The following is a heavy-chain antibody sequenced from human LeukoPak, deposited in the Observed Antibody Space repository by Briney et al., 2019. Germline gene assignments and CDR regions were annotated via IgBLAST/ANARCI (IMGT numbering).Heavy chain of an antibody. V-gene: IGHV3-7*03. CDR2: IKPDGGEK. D-gene: IGHD1-1*01. CDR3: ARGSWNPDY. CDR1: GFTFNTYW. J-gene: IGHJ4*02. Sequence: GGSLRLSCAASGFTFNTYWMSWVRQAPGKGLEWVANIKPDGGEKYHVDSVKGRFTTSRDNTKNSLFLQMNNLRAEDTAVYYCARGSWNPDYWGQGTLVTVSS.